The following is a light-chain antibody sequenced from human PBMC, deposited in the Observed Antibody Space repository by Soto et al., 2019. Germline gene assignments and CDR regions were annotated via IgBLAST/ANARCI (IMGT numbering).Light chain of an antibody. J-gene: IGLJ2*01. Sequence: QSVLTQPPSVSGAPGQRVTISCTGTSSNIGAGYDVHWYQQLPGTAPKLLIYDNTNRPSGVPDRFSGSKSGTSASLAITGLQAEDEADYYCQSYDSSPHVVCGGGTKVTVL. CDR2: DNT. CDR1: SSNIGAGYD. CDR3: QSYDSSPHVV. V-gene: IGLV1-40*01.